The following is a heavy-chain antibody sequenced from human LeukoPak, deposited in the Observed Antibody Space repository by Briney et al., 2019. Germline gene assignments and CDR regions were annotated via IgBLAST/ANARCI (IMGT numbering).Heavy chain of an antibody. D-gene: IGHD2-21*02. CDR1: GGSISSYY. CDR2: IYFTGST. CDR3: ASIYCGGDCP. Sequence: KASETLSLTCTVSGGSISSYYWSWIRQPPGKGLEWIGYIYFTGSTDYNPSLKSRVTMSVDTSKNQFSLKLSSVAAADTAIYYCASIYCGGDCPWGQGTLVTVSS. V-gene: IGHV4-59*01. J-gene: IGHJ1*01.